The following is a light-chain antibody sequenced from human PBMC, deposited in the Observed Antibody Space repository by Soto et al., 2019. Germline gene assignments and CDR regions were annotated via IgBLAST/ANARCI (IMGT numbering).Light chain of an antibody. V-gene: IGLV4-69*01. CDR2: VNSDGSH. CDR1: SGHSSYA. J-gene: IGLJ3*02. CDR3: QTWGTGMRV. Sequence: QSVLTQSPSASASLGTSVKLTCTLSSGHSSYAIAWHQQQPEKGPRYLMKVNSDGSHIKGDGIPDRFSGSSSGAERYLTISSLQSEDEADYYCQTWGTGMRVFGGGTQLTVL.